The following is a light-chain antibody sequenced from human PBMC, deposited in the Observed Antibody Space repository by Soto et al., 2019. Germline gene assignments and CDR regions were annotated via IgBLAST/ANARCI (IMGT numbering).Light chain of an antibody. CDR2: DAS. V-gene: IGKV3-11*01. CDR1: QSVITY. Sequence: EIVLTQSPATLSLSPGERATLSCRASQSVITYLAWYQQKPGQATRLLIYDASNRATGIPARFSGSGSRTDFTLTISSLEPEDFAVYYCQHRSNWPRVTFGQGTRLEIK. J-gene: IGKJ5*01. CDR3: QHRSNWPRVT.